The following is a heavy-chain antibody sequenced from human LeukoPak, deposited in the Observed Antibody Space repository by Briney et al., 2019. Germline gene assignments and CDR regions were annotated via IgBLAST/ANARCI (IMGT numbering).Heavy chain of an antibody. D-gene: IGHD2-15*01. V-gene: IGHV3-49*04. J-gene: IGHJ4*02. CDR2: IRSKAYGGTT. CDR1: GFTFCDYA. Sequence: GGSLRLSCTASGFTFCDYAMSWVRQAPGKGLEWVGFIRSKAYGGTTEYAACVKGTLTISRDESKSITYLQMNSLKTEDTAVYYCTGFHFDYWGQGTLVTVSS. CDR3: TGFHFDY.